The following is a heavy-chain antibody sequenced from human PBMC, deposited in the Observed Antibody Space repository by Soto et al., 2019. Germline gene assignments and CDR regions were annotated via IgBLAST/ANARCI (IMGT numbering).Heavy chain of an antibody. CDR2: IYYSGNT. V-gene: IGHV4-31*03. Sequence: SETLSLTCTVSGGSIRSGGYYWSWVRQNPRGGLELIGNIYYSGNTYYNPSLKSRLNISVDTSKNQFSRNLSSVTAADTAVYYCARDRLMATAGTARHYFGLDVWGQGTTVTVSS. CDR1: GGSIRSGGYY. J-gene: IGHJ6*02. D-gene: IGHD5-18*01. CDR3: ARDRLMATAGTARHYFGLDV.